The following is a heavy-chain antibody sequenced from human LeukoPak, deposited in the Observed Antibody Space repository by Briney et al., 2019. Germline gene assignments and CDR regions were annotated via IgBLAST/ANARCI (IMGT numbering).Heavy chain of an antibody. Sequence: PSETLSLTCTVSGYSISSGYYWGWIRQPPGKGLEWIGSIYHSGSTYYNPSLKSRVTISVDTSKNQFSLKLSSVTAADTAVYYCARADSVPAGDYHYWYMDVWGKGTTVTVSS. J-gene: IGHJ6*03. CDR2: IYHSGST. CDR3: ARADSVPAGDYHYWYMDV. CDR1: GYSISSGYY. V-gene: IGHV4-38-2*02. D-gene: IGHD6-13*01.